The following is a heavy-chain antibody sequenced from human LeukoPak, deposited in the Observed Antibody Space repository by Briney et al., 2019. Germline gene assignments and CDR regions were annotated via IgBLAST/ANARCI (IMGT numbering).Heavy chain of an antibody. V-gene: IGHV3-23*01. CDR2: ISGSGGST. CDR1: GFTFSSYT. J-gene: IGHJ4*02. CDR3: ATSSTWQTMNFDY. D-gene: IGHD6-13*01. Sequence: GGSLRLSCAASGFTFSSYTMGWVRQAPGKGLEWVSSISGSGGSTYYSDSVKGRFTSSRDNSKNTLYLQMNSLRVEDTAVYYCATSSTWQTMNFDYWGQGTLVTVSS.